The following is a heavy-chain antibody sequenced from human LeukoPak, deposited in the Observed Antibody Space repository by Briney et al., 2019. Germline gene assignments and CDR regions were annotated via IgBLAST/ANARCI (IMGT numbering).Heavy chain of an antibody. CDR2: ISYDGSSK. Sequence: GGSLRLSCAASGFTFSSYAIHWVRQAPGKGLEWVAVISYDGSSKYYADSVKGRFTISRDNSKNTLYLQMNSLRDEDTAVYYCARDSTQRRGNEYYDALDFWGQGTMVSVSS. CDR1: GFTFSSYA. V-gene: IGHV3-30-3*01. CDR3: ARDSTQRRGNEYYDALDF. D-gene: IGHD4-23*01. J-gene: IGHJ3*01.